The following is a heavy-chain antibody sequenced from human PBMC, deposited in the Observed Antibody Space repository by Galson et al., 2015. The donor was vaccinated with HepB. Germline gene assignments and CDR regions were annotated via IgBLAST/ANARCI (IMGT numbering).Heavy chain of an antibody. CDR3: VGALGARPHA. Sequence: SLRLSCAASGFTFSTYCMRWVRQPPGKGLVWVSRINPDGSLTNYAYSVKGRFTISRDNPKSTLYLQMNSLRAEDTAVYYCVGALGARPHACDHGTVVTASS. CDR2: INPDGSLT. CDR1: GFTFSTYC. V-gene: IGHV3-74*01. D-gene: IGHD1-26*01. J-gene: IGHJ5*01.